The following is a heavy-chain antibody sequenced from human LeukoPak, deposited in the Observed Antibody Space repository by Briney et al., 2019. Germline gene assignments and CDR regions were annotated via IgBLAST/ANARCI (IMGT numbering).Heavy chain of an antibody. CDR1: GFTFSSYA. CDR2: ISYDGSNK. J-gene: IGHJ4*02. Sequence: PGGSLRLSCAASGFTFSSYAMHWVRQAPGKGLEWVAVISYDGSNKYCADSVKGRFTISRDNSKNTLYLQMNSLRAEDTAVYYCARDWNTDYYDSSGYDYWGQGTLVTVSS. V-gene: IGHV3-30-3*01. D-gene: IGHD3-22*01. CDR3: ARDWNTDYYDSSGYDY.